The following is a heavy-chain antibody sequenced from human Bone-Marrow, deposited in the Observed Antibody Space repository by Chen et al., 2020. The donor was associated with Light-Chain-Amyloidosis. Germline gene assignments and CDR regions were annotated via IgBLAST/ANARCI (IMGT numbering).Heavy chain of an antibody. CDR3: ARDWYDYVWGSYRYPFDY. D-gene: IGHD3-16*02. V-gene: IGHV4-39*07. CDR2: IYYSGST. Sequence: QLQLQESGPGLVKPSETLSLTCTVSGGSISSSSYYWGWIRQPPGKGLEWIGSIYYSGSTYYNPALKSRVTISVDTSKNQFSPKLSSVTAADTAVYYCARDWYDYVWGSYRYPFDYWGQGTLVTVSS. J-gene: IGHJ4*02. CDR1: GGSISSSSYY.